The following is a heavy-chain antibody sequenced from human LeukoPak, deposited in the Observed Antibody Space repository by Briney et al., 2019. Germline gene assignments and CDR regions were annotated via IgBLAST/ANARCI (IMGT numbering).Heavy chain of an antibody. Sequence: SETLSLTRTVSGGSFSGYYWSWIRQPPGKGLEWIGYVDYSGSTYTDPSLKSRVTILLDTSKKQVSLKLSSVTAADTAVYFCARHGGGYSFDYWGQGTLVTVSS. CDR3: ARHGGGYSFDY. D-gene: IGHD3-16*01. CDR1: GGSFSGYY. V-gene: IGHV4-59*08. J-gene: IGHJ4*02. CDR2: VDYSGST.